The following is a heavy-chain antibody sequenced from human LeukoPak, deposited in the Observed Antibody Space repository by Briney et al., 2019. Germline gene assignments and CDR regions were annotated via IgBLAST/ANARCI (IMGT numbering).Heavy chain of an antibody. CDR1: GFTVSSNY. J-gene: IGHJ6*02. Sequence: GGSLRLSCAASGFTVSSNYMSWVRQAPGKGLEWVSVIYSGGSTYYADSVKGRFTISRDNSKNTLYLQMNSLRAEDTAVYYCASRYCSGGSCYLVHYYYGKDVWGQGTTVTVSS. D-gene: IGHD2-15*01. V-gene: IGHV3-53*01. CDR2: IYSGGST. CDR3: ASRYCSGGSCYLVHYYYGKDV.